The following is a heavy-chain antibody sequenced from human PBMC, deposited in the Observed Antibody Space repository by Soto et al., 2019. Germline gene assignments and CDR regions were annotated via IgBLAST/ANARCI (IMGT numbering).Heavy chain of an antibody. D-gene: IGHD1-26*01. J-gene: IGHJ6*02. CDR2: INAANGDT. V-gene: IGHV1-3*01. CDR3: GRSVVGATGEILYNAMDV. Sequence: VQLVQSGAEVKKPGASVQVSCKASGYTFTSYALHWVRQARGERPEWMGWINAANGDTKYSKKFQGRVTITRDTSASTGYMELSSLRSEDTAVYFCGRSVVGATGEILYNAMDVWGQGTTVTVSS. CDR1: GYTFTSYA.